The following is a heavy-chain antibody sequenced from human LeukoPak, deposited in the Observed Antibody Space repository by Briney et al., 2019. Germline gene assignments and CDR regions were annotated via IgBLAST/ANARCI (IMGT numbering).Heavy chain of an antibody. CDR1: SYSISSGYD. CDR2: IYHSGST. Sequence: PSETLSLTCGGSSYSISSGYDWGWIRQPPGKGLEWIGTIYHSGSTYYNPSLKSRVTISVDTSKNQFSLKLSSVTAADTAVYYRARASRLSSGWYMDYWGQGTLVTVSS. D-gene: IGHD6-19*01. V-gene: IGHV4-38-2*01. CDR3: ARASRLSSGWYMDY. J-gene: IGHJ4*02.